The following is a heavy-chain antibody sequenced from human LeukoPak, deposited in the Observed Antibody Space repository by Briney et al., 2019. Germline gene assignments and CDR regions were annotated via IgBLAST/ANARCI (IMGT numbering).Heavy chain of an antibody. CDR1: GGTFSSYA. V-gene: IGHV1-69*01. Sequence: SVKVSRKASGGTFSSYAISWVRQAPGQGLEWMGGIIPIFGTANYAQKFQGRVTITADESTSTAYMELSSLRSEDTAVYYCARATTMVRGVIITQDSRDAFDIWGQGTMVTVSS. CDR2: IIPIFGTA. CDR3: ARATTMVRGVIITQDSRDAFDI. D-gene: IGHD3-10*01. J-gene: IGHJ3*02.